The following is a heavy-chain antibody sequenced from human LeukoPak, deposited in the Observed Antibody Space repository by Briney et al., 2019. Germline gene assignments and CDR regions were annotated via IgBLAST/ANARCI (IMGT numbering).Heavy chain of an antibody. D-gene: IGHD4-17*01. Sequence: GASVKVSCTASGYTFTGYYMHWVRQAPGQGLEWMGWINPNSGGTNYAQKFQGRVTMTRDTSISTAYMELSRLRSDDTAVYYCARATLVYGDYNFDYWGQGTLVTVSP. CDR1: GYTFTGYY. CDR2: INPNSGGT. CDR3: ARATLVYGDYNFDY. V-gene: IGHV1-2*02. J-gene: IGHJ4*02.